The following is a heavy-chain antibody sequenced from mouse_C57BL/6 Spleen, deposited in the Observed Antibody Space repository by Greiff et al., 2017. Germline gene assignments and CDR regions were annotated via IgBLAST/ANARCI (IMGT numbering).Heavy chain of an antibody. J-gene: IGHJ1*03. CDR1: GFTFSDYG. CDR3: ARGTGTGYFDV. Sequence: EVMLVESGGGLVKPGGSLKLSCAASGFTFSDYGMHWVRQAPEQGLEWVAYISSGSSTNYYADTVKGRFTISRDNAKNTLFLQMTSLRSEDTAMYYCARGTGTGYFDVWGTGTTVTVSS. CDR2: ISSGSSTN. D-gene: IGHD4-1*01. V-gene: IGHV5-17*01.